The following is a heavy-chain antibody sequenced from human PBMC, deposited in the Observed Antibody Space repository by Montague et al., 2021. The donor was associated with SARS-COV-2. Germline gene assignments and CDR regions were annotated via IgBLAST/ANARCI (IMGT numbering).Heavy chain of an antibody. J-gene: IGHJ4*02. CDR1: GGSISSHY. CDR3: ARGFDY. V-gene: IGHV4-59*08. Sequence: ETLSLTCTVSGGSISSHYWSWIRQPPGKGLEWIGYIYYSGSTNYNPSLKSRVTISVDTSKNQFSLKLSSVTAADTAVYYCARGFDYWGQGTLVTVSS. CDR2: IYYSGST.